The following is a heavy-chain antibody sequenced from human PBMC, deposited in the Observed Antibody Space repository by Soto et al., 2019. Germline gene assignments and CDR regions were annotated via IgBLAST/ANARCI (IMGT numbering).Heavy chain of an antibody. J-gene: IGHJ6*03. CDR2: ISWNSGSI. D-gene: IGHD2-21*02. Sequence: PGGSLRLSCAASGFTFDDYAMHWVRQAPGKGLEWVSGISWNSGSIGYADSVKGRFTISRDNAKNSLYLQMNSLRAEDTALYYCARSLGDSTLYYYMDVWGKGTTVTVSS. CDR1: GFTFDDYA. V-gene: IGHV3-9*01. CDR3: ARSLGDSTLYYYMDV.